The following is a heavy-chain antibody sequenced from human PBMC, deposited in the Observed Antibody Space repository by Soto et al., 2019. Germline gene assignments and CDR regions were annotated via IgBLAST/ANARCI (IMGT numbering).Heavy chain of an antibody. CDR1: AFTFSIYA. J-gene: IGHJ6*02. CDR3: ASLYGSGTHYYYYGMDV. V-gene: IGHV3-30-3*01. Sequence: RXLSCATSAFTFSIYAMHWVRQAPGKGLEWVAVISYDGSNKYYADSVKGRFTISRDNSKNTLYLQMNSLRAEDTAVYYCASLYGSGTHYYYYGMDVWGQGTTVTVSS. D-gene: IGHD3-10*01. CDR2: ISYDGSNK.